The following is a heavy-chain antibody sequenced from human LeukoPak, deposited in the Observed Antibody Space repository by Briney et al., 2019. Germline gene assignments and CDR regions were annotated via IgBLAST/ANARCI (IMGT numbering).Heavy chain of an antibody. CDR1: GFTFSGHW. Sequence: GGSLRLSCAASGFTFSGHWMSWVRQAPGKGLEWVANINQGGSDKYYVDSVKGRFTISRDNANNLLYLQMNSLRGEDTAVYYCTRDRSRVEDDWGQGTLVTVSS. V-gene: IGHV3-7*01. J-gene: IGHJ4*02. CDR2: INQGGSDK. D-gene: IGHD3-3*01. CDR3: TRDRSRVEDD.